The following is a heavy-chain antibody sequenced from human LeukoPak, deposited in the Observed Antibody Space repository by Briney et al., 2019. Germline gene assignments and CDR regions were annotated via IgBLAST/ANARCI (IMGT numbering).Heavy chain of an antibody. J-gene: IGHJ4*02. V-gene: IGHV4-39*01. CDR1: GGSXXXXXXX. CDR2: XYYSGSA. D-gene: IGHD2-15*01. CDR3: ARRKGYCSGGSCYPFDY. Sequence: PSETLSXXCTVSGGSXXXXXXXWGWIRQPPXXXXXXXXXXYYSGSAYYNPSLXXXXXISVDMSKNEFSLQLSSVTPADTAVYYCARRKGYCSGGSCYPFDYWSQGTLVTVSS.